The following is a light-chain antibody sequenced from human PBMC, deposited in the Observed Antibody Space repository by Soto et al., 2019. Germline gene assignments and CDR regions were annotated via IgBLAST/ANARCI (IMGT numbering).Light chain of an antibody. Sequence: DFQMTQSPFSLSASVGDRVTITCRASQDIDSHLAWYQQKTGKLPQILIYGASSLQSGVPSRFSGSGSGTDFTLTISSLQPEDVATYYCQKYNVVPFTFGPGTKVDIK. CDR1: QDIDSH. CDR2: GAS. J-gene: IGKJ3*01. CDR3: QKYNVVPFT. V-gene: IGKV1-27*01.